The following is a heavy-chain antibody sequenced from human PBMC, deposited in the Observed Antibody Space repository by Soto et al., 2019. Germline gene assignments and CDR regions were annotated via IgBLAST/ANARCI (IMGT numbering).Heavy chain of an antibody. J-gene: IGHJ5*02. CDR2: TYLRSKWYN. V-gene: IGHV6-1*01. D-gene: IGHD5-12*01. CDR3: AKGDNLGPKTGYAFDP. Sequence: SQTLSLTCAISGDSVSSNTASWNWIRQSPSRGLEWRGRTYLRSKWYNDYAVSVKSRIIIHPATSNNQFSLQLNSVTPEDTAVYFCAKGDNLGPKTGYAFDPWGQGIMVTVSS. CDR1: GDSVSSNTAS.